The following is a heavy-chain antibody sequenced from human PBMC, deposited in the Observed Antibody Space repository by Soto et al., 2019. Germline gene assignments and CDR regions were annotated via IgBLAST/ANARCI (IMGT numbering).Heavy chain of an antibody. CDR3: AKFDRSGPDYYYGMDG. V-gene: IGHV3-23*01. J-gene: IGHJ6*02. D-gene: IGHD3-22*01. CDR1: VFTFSSYA. Sequence: GGSLRLSCAASVFTFSSYAMSWVRQAPGKGLEWVSAISGSGGSTYYADSVKGRFTISRDNSKNTLYLQMNSLRAEDTAVDYCAKFDRSGPDYYYGMDGWGQGTTVTVSS. CDR2: ISGSGGST.